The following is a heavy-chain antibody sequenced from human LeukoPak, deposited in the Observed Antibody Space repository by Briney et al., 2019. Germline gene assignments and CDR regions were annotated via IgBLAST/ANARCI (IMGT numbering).Heavy chain of an antibody. CDR1: GFTFSSYA. J-gene: IGHJ4*02. CDR3: ARDPGEIGSYSFDY. D-gene: IGHD1-26*01. V-gene: IGHV3-30-3*01. Sequence: GRSLRLSCAASGFTFSSYAMHWVRQAPGKGLDWVATISSDGSNRFYADSVKGRFTISRDNSKNTLYLQMTSLRVEDTAVYYCARDPGEIGSYSFDYWGQGSLVTVSS. CDR2: ISSDGSNR.